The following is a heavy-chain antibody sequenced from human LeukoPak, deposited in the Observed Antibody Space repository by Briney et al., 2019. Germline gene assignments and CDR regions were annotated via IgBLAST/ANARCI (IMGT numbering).Heavy chain of an antibody. CDR1: GYTLTSYG. J-gene: IGHJ6*03. Sequence: GASVKVSCKASGYTLTSYGISWVRQVPGQGLEWMGWISTYNGNTNYAQKLQGRVTMTTDTSTSTAYMELRSLRSDDMAVYYCARDLHRVVVRGVPHYYYYMDVWGKGTTVTISS. CDR2: ISTYNGNT. D-gene: IGHD3-10*01. V-gene: IGHV1-18*03. CDR3: ARDLHRVVVRGVPHYYYYMDV.